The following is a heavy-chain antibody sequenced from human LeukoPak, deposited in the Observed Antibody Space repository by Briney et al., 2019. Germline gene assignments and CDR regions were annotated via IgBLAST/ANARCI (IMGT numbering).Heavy chain of an antibody. CDR1: GFIFNNYG. J-gene: IGHJ4*02. Sequence: GGSLRLSCAASGFIFNNYGLIWVRQAPGKGLEWVSAISNDGGGTQYADFVEGRFTISRDNSKNTLYLQMNSLRAEDTAVYYCAKDRWRAVAGTGDYWGQGTLVTVSS. V-gene: IGHV3-23*01. D-gene: IGHD6-19*01. CDR2: ISNDGGGT. CDR3: AKDRWRAVAGTGDY.